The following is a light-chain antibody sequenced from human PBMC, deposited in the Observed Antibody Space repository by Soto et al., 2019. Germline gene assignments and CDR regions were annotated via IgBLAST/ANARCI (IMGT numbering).Light chain of an antibody. J-gene: IGLJ2*01. CDR3: AAWDDCLNGVV. V-gene: IGLV1-44*01. Sequence: QSVLTQPPSASGTPGQRVTLSCSGSSSNIGSNTVNWYQQLPGTAPKLLIYSNNQRPSGVPARFSGSKSGTSASLAISGLQSEDEDDYYCAAWDDCLNGVVFGGGTKLTVL. CDR2: SNN. CDR1: SSNIGSNT.